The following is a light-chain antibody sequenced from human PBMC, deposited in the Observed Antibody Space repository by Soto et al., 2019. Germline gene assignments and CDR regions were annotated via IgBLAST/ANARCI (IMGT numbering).Light chain of an antibody. CDR1: QSITSW. CDR2: GAS. CDR3: QQSYSTPQT. J-gene: IGKJ1*01. V-gene: IGKV1-39*01. Sequence: DIQMTQSPSTLSASVGDRVTITCRASQSITSWLAWYQQKPGKAPNLLIYGASSLQSGVPSRFSGSGSGTDFTLTISSLQPEDFATYYCQQSYSTPQTFGQGTKVDI.